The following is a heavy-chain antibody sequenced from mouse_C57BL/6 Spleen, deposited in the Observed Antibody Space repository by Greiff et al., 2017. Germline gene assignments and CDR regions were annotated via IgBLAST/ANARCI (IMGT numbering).Heavy chain of an antibody. V-gene: IGHV5-16*01. D-gene: IGHD2-5*01. CDR3: ARLGSNSAWFAY. CDR2: INYDGSST. CDR1: GFTFSDYY. Sequence: EVKLVESEGGLVQPGSSMKLSCTASGFTFSDYYMAWVRQVPEKGLEWVANINYDGSSTYYLDSLNSRFIISRDNAKNILYLQMSSLKSEDTATYYCARLGSNSAWFAYWGQGTLVTVSA. J-gene: IGHJ3*01.